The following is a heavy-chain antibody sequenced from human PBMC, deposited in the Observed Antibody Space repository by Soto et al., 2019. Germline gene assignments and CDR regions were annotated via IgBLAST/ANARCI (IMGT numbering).Heavy chain of an antibody. Sequence: SETLSLTCTVSGGPISSSSYYWGWIRQPPGKGLEWIGSIYYSGSTYYNPSLKSRVTISVDTSKNQFSLKLSSVTAADTAVYYCARSITLTVDTAMVDWFDPWGQGTLVTVSS. D-gene: IGHD5-18*01. CDR3: ARSITLTVDTAMVDWFDP. J-gene: IGHJ5*02. CDR1: GGPISSSSYY. V-gene: IGHV4-39*01. CDR2: IYYSGST.